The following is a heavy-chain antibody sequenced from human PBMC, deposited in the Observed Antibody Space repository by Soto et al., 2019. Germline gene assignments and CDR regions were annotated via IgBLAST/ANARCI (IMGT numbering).Heavy chain of an antibody. V-gene: IGHV3-23*01. J-gene: IGHJ4*02. Sequence: PGGSLRLSCAASGFTFSSYAMSWVRQAPGKGLEWVSAISGSGGSTYYADSVKGRFTISRDNSKNTLYLQMNSLRAEDTAVYYYAKTHVLRYFDWLFLGGPFDYWGQGTLVTVSS. D-gene: IGHD3-9*01. CDR1: GFTFSSYA. CDR3: AKTHVLRYFDWLFLGGPFDY. CDR2: ISGSGGST.